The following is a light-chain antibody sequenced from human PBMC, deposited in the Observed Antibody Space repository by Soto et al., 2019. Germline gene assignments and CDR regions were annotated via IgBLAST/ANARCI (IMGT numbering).Light chain of an antibody. Sequence: EVVRTQSPATLSLSPGERATLSCRASQSVSSNLAWYQQKPGQAPRLLIYGASTRATGIPARFSGSGSGTEFTLTISSLQSEDFAVYYCQPYNNWPPITFGQGTRLEIK. CDR1: QSVSSN. CDR2: GAS. V-gene: IGKV3-15*01. CDR3: QPYNNWPPIT. J-gene: IGKJ5*01.